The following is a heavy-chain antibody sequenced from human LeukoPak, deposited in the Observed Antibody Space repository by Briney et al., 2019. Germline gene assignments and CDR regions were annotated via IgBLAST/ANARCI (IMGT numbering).Heavy chain of an antibody. CDR1: GGSFSGYY. CDR3: GRHSVDTAMTLIGY. Sequence: SETLSLTCAVYGGSFSGYYWSWIRQPPGKGLEWIGEINHSGSTNYNPSLKSRVTVSVDTSKNQFSLKLSSVTAADTAVYYCGRHSVDTAMTLIGYWGQGTLVTVSS. V-gene: IGHV4-34*01. CDR2: INHSGST. D-gene: IGHD5-18*01. J-gene: IGHJ4*02.